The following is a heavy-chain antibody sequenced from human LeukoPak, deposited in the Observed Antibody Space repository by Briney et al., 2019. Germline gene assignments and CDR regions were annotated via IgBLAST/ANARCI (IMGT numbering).Heavy chain of an antibody. CDR1: GFTFSNYA. J-gene: IGHJ5*02. V-gene: IGHV4-34*01. CDR2: VNHSGST. Sequence: GSLRLSCAASGFTFSNYAMSWIRQPPGTGLEWIGEVNHSGSTNYNPSLKSRVTISEDTSKNQFSLKLSSVTAADTAVYYCARGGDIWSGLLGRNWFDPWGQGTLVTVSS. CDR3: ARGGDIWSGLLGRNWFDP. D-gene: IGHD3-3*01.